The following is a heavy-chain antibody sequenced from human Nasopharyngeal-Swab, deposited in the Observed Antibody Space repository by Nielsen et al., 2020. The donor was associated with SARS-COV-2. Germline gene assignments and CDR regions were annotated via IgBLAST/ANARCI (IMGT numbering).Heavy chain of an antibody. D-gene: IGHD5-18*01. V-gene: IGHV4-39*01. J-gene: IGHJ4*02. CDR3: AKQRGDTAMVFDF. Sequence: WIRQPTGKGLEWIGTIHYSGNRFYNPSLRSRLSISVDTSKNQFSLQLSSVTAADTAVYYCAKQRGDTAMVFDFWGQGTLVTVSS. CDR2: IHYSGNR.